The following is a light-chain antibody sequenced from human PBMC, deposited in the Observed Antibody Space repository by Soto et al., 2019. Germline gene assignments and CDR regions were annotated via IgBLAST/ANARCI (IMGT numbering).Light chain of an antibody. J-gene: IGKJ1*01. CDR2: GAS. CDR3: HHYET. CDR1: QSVSSSY. V-gene: IGKV3-20*01. Sequence: EVVLTQSPGTLSLSPGERATLSCRASQSVSSSYLAWYQQKPGQAPRLLIYGASSRATGIPDMFSGSGSGTDFTLTISRLEPEDFAVYYCHHYETFGQGTKVEVK.